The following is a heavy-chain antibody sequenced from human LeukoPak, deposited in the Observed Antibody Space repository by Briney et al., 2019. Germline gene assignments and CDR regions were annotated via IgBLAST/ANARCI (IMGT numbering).Heavy chain of an antibody. Sequence: PSETLSLTCSVSGYSISSGFYWGWIRQPPGKGLEWIGSIFHSGSTYYNPSLKSRVTISVGTSKNLFSLKLSSVTAADTAVYYCARANYYGSSGYSRGAFDIWGQGTMVTVSS. CDR1: GYSISSGFY. J-gene: IGHJ3*02. V-gene: IGHV4-38-2*02. CDR3: ARANYYGSSGYSRGAFDI. D-gene: IGHD3-22*01. CDR2: IFHSGST.